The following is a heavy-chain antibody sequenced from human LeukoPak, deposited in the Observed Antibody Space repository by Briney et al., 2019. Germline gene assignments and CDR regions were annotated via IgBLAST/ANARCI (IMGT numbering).Heavy chain of an antibody. Sequence: GSLRLSCVASRITLISYSMNWVRQAPGKGLEWVSYISTSSTTVYYADSVKGRFTISRDNAKNSLYLQMNSLRDEDTAVYYCARRHGDYLGGFEYWGQGTLVTVSS. CDR3: ARRHGDYLGGFEY. V-gene: IGHV3-48*02. CDR2: ISTSSTTV. J-gene: IGHJ4*02. CDR1: RITLISYS. D-gene: IGHD4-17*01.